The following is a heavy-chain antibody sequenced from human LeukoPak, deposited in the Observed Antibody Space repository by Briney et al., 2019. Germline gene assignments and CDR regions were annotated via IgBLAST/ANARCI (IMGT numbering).Heavy chain of an antibody. V-gene: IGHV4-38-2*02. J-gene: IGHJ4*02. CDR1: GYSITTNYF. D-gene: IGHD1-1*01. CDR2: ISHSGTT. Sequence: PSETLSLTCTVSGYSITTNYFWGWIRQPPGKGLEWIGSISHSGTTYYSPSLKSRITISHDTSKNQFSLKVNSVTAADTASYHCTREGGGTTVDYWGQGTLVTVSS. CDR3: TREGGGTTVDY.